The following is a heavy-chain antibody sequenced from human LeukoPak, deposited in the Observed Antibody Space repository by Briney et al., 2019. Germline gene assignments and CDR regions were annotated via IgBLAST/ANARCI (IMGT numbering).Heavy chain of an antibody. V-gene: IGHV3-11*01. CDR3: ARDPPSPMVRDAGMDV. Sequence: GGSLRLSCAASGFTFSDYYMSWIRQAPGKGLEWVSYISSSGSTTYYADSVKGRFTISRDNAKNSLYLQMNSLRAEDTAVYYCARDPPSPMVRDAGMDVWGQGTTATVSS. CDR2: ISSSGSTT. D-gene: IGHD3-10*01. CDR1: GFTFSDYY. J-gene: IGHJ6*02.